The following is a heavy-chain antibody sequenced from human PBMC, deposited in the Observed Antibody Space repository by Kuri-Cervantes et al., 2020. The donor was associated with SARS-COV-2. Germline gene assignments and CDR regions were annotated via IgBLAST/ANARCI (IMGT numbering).Heavy chain of an antibody. CDR3: AKWDVIVVVAAPELHY. CDR2: ISGSGGST. Sequence: GGSLRLSCAASGFTFSTYAMTWVRQAPGKGLEWVSAISGSGGSTHYADSVQGQFTISRDNSKNTLYLQMNSLRAEDTAVYYCAKWDVIVVVAAPELHYWGQGTLVTVSS. V-gene: IGHV3-23*01. J-gene: IGHJ4*02. CDR1: GFTFSTYA. D-gene: IGHD2-15*01.